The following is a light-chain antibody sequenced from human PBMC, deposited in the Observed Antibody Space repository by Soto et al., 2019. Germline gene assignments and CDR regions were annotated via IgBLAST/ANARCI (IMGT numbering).Light chain of an antibody. CDR2: DAS. CDR3: QQRTNWRIT. V-gene: IGKV3-11*01. CDR1: QSVSSN. Sequence: EIVMAPSPATLSVSPVERATLSCRASQSVSSNLAWYQQKPGQAPRLLIYDASNRATGIPARFSGSGSGTDFTLTISSLEPEDFAVYYCQQRTNWRITFGQGTRLEIK. J-gene: IGKJ5*01.